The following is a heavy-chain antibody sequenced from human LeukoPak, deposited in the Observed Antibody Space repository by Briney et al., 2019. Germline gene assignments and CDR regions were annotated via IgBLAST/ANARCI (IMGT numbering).Heavy chain of an antibody. J-gene: IGHJ4*02. CDR1: GDSISRSTYY. D-gene: IGHD6-25*01. V-gene: IGHV4-39*02. CDR3: ARSSGPGTFSY. Sequence: PSETLSLTCTVSGDSISRSTYYWAWIRQPPGKGLEWIGSVYYGRRTYFNTSLESRATISVATSTNHFSLKPSTVTAEVTAVYYWARSSGPGTFSYWGEGTLGTASS. CDR2: VYYGRRT.